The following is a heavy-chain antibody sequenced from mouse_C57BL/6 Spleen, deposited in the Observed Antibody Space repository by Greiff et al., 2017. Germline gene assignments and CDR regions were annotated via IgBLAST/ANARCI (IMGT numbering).Heavy chain of an antibody. D-gene: IGHD4-1*01. J-gene: IGHJ2*01. CDR3: ATSSLNWDGDY. CDR2: IYPGDGDT. Sequence: VQLVESGAELVKPGASVKISCKASGYAFSSYWMNWVKQRPGKGLEWIGQIYPGDGDTNYNGKFKGKATLTADKSSSTAYMQLSSLTSEDSAVYCCATSSLNWDGDYWGQGTTLTVSS. CDR1: GYAFSSYW. V-gene: IGHV1-80*01.